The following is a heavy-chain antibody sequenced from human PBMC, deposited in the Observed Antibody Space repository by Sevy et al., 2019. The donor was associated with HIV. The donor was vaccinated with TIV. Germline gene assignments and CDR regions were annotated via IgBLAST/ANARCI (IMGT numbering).Heavy chain of an antibody. CDR3: VGPKLTHTYGWHYLDF. CDR1: GASISSSGYY. D-gene: IGHD4-17*01. V-gene: IGHV4-39*01. Sequence: SESLSLTCTVSGASISSSGYYWGWIRQPPGKGLEWIASINYSGITFYNPSLKSRVTISADTSKNQFSLRLSSVTAAVSSIYFCVGPKLTHTYGWHYLDFWGQGTSVTVSS. J-gene: IGHJ4*02. CDR2: INYSGIT.